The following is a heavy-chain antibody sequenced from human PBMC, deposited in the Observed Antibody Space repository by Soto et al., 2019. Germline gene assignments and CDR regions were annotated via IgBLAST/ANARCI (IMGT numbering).Heavy chain of an antibody. CDR1: GGSISSGDYY. V-gene: IGHV4-30-4*01. D-gene: IGHD6-13*01. CDR2: IYYSGST. J-gene: IGHJ4*02. CDR3: ASRHSSPYFDY. Sequence: QVQLQESGPGLVKPSQTLSLTCTVSGGSISSGDYYWSWIRQPPGKGLEWIGSIYYSGSTYYNPSLKSRVTISVDTSNTQFSLKLNSVTAADTAVYYCASRHSSPYFDYWGQGTLVTVSS.